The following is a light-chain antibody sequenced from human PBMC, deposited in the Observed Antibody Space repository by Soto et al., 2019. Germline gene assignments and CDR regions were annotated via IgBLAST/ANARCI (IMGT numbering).Light chain of an antibody. J-gene: IGKJ1*01. Sequence: DIQMTHSPSSLSASIGDRVTITCRASQTVNTYLHWYQQKPGKAPKLLIFAASSLQSGVPSRSSGSGSGTDFTLTISSLQPEDFATYYCQQSYSSPPTFGQGTKVDIK. CDR3: QQSYSSPPT. V-gene: IGKV1-39*01. CDR2: AAS. CDR1: QTVNTY.